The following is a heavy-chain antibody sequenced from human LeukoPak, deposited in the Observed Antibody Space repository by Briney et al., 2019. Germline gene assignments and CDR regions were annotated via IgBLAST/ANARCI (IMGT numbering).Heavy chain of an antibody. V-gene: IGHV4-30-2*01. CDR2: IYHSGST. D-gene: IGHD6-19*01. Sequence: PSETLSLTCTVSGGSISSGGYYWSWIRQPPGKGLEWIGYIYHSGSTYYNPSLKSRVTISVDRSKNQFSLKLSSVTAADTAVYYCARGNQWLVPVQHWGQGTLVTVSS. CDR3: ARGNQWLVPVQH. J-gene: IGHJ1*01. CDR1: GGSISSGGYY.